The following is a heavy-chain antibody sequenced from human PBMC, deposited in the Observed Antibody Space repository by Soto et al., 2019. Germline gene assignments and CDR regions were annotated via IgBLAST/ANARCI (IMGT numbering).Heavy chain of an antibody. D-gene: IGHD3-10*01. Sequence: SETLSLTCAVYGGSFSGYYWSWIRQPPGKGLEWIGEINHSGSTNYNPSLKSRVTISVDTSKNQFPLKLSSVAAADTAVYYCARGERTIVRGVMSWFDPWGQGTLVTV. J-gene: IGHJ5*02. CDR3: ARGERTIVRGVMSWFDP. V-gene: IGHV4-34*01. CDR1: GGSFSGYY. CDR2: INHSGST.